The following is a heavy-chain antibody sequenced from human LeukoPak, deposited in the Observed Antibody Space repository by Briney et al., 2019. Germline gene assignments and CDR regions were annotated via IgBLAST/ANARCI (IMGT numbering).Heavy chain of an antibody. CDR3: ARAVEASMVRGVIDDY. CDR1: GGSISSYY. V-gene: IGHV4-59*08. J-gene: IGHJ4*02. Sequence: SETLSLTCTVSGGSISSYYWSWIRQPPGKGLEWIGYIYYSGSTNYNPSLKSRVTISVDTSKNQFSLKLSSVTAADTAVYYCARAVEASMVRGVIDDYWGQGTLVTVSS. D-gene: IGHD3-10*01. CDR2: IYYSGST.